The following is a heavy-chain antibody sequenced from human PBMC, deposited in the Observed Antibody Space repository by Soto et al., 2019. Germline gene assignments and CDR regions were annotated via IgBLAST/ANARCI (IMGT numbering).Heavy chain of an antibody. V-gene: IGHV3-53*01. CDR3: ARVLVRSGGNKAGDAYDI. CDR1: GFTVSKNY. CDR2: IYAAGST. J-gene: IGHJ3*02. D-gene: IGHD3-3*01. Sequence: GGSLRLSCAASGFTVSKNYMGWVRQAPGKGLEWVSVIYAAGSTYYTDSVKGRFTISRDNSKNILFLQMNGLRAEDTALYFCARVLVRSGGNKAGDAYDIWGQGTMVTV.